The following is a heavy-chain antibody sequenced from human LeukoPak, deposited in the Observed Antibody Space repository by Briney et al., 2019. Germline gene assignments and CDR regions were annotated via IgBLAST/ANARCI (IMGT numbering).Heavy chain of an antibody. V-gene: IGHV4-34*01. CDR3: ARHSIASDGARLFDY. CDR1: GGSFSGYY. J-gene: IGHJ4*02. Sequence: NPSETLSLTCAVYGGSFSGYYWSWIRQPPGKGLEWIGEINHSGSTNYNPSLKSRVTISVDTSKNQFSLKLSSVTAADTAVYYCARHSIASDGARLFDYWGGGTLVPVSS. CDR2: INHSGST. D-gene: IGHD2-21*01.